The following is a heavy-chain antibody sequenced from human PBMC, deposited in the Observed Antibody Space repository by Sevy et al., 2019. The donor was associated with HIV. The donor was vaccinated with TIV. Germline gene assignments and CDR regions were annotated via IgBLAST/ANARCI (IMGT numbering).Heavy chain of an antibody. CDR2: ISAYNGNT. Sequence: ASVKVSCKASGYTFTSYGISWVRQAPGQGLEWMGWISAYNGNTNYAQKLQGRFTMTTDTSTSTAYMELRSLRSDDTAVYYCAREYCISTSCYPSYFDYWGQGTLVTVSS. J-gene: IGHJ4*02. CDR1: GYTFTSYG. D-gene: IGHD2-2*01. V-gene: IGHV1-18*01. CDR3: AREYCISTSCYPSYFDY.